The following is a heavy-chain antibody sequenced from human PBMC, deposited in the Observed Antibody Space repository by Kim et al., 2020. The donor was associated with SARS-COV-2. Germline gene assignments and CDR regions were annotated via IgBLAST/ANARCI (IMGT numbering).Heavy chain of an antibody. CDR3: ARTPDYDFWSGYFVDY. J-gene: IGHJ4*02. Sequence: GGSLRLSCAASGFTFSDYYMSWIRQAPGKGLEWVSYISSSGSTIYYADSVKGRFTISRDNAKNSLYLQMNSLRAEDTAVYYCARTPDYDFWSGYFVDYWGQGTLVTVSS. V-gene: IGHV3-11*01. CDR1: GFTFSDYY. CDR2: ISSSGSTI. D-gene: IGHD3-3*01.